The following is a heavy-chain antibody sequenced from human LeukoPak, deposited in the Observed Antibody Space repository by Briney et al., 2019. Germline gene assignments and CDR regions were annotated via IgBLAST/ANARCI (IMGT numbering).Heavy chain of an antibody. CDR2: INPSGGST. D-gene: IGHD6-19*01. J-gene: IGHJ6*02. CDR1: GYTSTSYY. CDR3: ARDLPAAMYSSSFGYSSGHGMDV. V-gene: IGHV1-46*01. Sequence: ASVKVSCKASGYTSTSYYMHWVRQAPGQGLEWMGIINPSGGSTSYAQKFQGRVTMTRDTSTSTVYMELSSLRSEDTAVYYCARDLPAAMYSSSFGYSSGHGMDVWGQGTTVTVSS.